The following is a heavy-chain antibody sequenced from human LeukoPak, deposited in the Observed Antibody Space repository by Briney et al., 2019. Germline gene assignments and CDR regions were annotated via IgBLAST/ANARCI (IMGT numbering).Heavy chain of an antibody. V-gene: IGHV3-11*06. CDR1: GFTFSDYY. CDR3: ARHLRGAYYYGSGRADYGMDV. J-gene: IGHJ6*04. Sequence: KSGGSLRLSCAASGFTFSDYYMSWIRQAPGKGLEWVSYISSSSSYTNYADSVKGPFTMSRDNAKNSLYLQMNSLRAEDTAVYYCARHLRGAYYYGSGRADYGMDVWGKGTTVTVSS. D-gene: IGHD3-10*01. CDR2: ISSSSSYT.